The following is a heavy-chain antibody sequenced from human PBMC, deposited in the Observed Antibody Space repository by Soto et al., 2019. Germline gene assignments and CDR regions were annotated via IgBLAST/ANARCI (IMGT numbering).Heavy chain of an antibody. CDR2: MNPNSGNT. J-gene: IGHJ4*02. V-gene: IGHV1-8*01. CDR1: GYTFTSYD. Sequence: QVQLVQSGAEVKKPGASVKVSCKASGYTFTSYDINWVRQATGQGLEWMGWMNPNSGNTGYAQKCXGXVXMTXNTSISTAYMELSSLRSEDTAVYYCARDKVGANDYWGQGTLVTVSS. D-gene: IGHD1-26*01. CDR3: ARDKVGANDY.